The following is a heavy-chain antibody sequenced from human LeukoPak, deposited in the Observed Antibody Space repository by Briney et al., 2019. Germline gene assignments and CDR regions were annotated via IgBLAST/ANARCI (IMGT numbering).Heavy chain of an antibody. CDR2: IYHSGST. J-gene: IGHJ5*02. CDR1: GGSISSGGYS. V-gene: IGHV4-30-2*01. D-gene: IGHD4-11*01. CDR3: AREVGYSNYVWNWFDP. Sequence: PSETLSLTCAVSGGSISSGGYSWSWIRQPPGKGLEWTGYIYHSGSTYYNPSLKSRVTISVDRSKNQFSLKLSSVTAADTAVYYCAREVGYSNYVWNWFDPWGQGTLVTVSS.